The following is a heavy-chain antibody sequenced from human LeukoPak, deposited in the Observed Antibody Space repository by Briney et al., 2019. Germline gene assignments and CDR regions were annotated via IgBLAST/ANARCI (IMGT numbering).Heavy chain of an antibody. D-gene: IGHD6-13*01. CDR2: ISSSGNTI. Sequence: GGSLRLSCAVSGVSFSGYAMHWIRQAPGKGLEWVSYISSSGNTIYYADSVKGRFTISRDNARNSLYLQMNSLRVEDTAEYYCVGPLGGYSSSWYKRYFDLWGRGTLVTVSS. CDR1: GVSFSGYA. V-gene: IGHV3-11*01. CDR3: VGPLGGYSSSWYKRYFDL. J-gene: IGHJ2*01.